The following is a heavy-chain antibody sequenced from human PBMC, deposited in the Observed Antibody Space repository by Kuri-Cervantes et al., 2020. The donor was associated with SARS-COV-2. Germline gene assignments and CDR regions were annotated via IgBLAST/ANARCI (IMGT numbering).Heavy chain of an antibody. V-gene: IGHV1-2*02. CDR2: INPNSGGT. D-gene: IGHD3-10*01. CDR1: GYTFTDYY. CDR3: ARDYYGSGSYYPVY. Sequence: ASVKVSCKASGYTFTDYYIHWVRQAPGQGLEWMGWINPNSGGTNYAQKFQGRVTMTRDTSISTAYMELSRLRSDDTAVYYCARDYYGSGSYYPVYWGQGTLVTVSS. J-gene: IGHJ4*02.